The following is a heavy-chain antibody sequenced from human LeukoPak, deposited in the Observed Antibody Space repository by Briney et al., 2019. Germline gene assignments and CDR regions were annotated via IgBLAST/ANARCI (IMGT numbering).Heavy chain of an antibody. Sequence: GASVKVSFKASGYTFTGYYMHWVRQAPGQGLEWMGWINPNSGGTNYAQKFQGRVTMTRDTSISTAYMELSRLRSDDTAVYYCARGEDYYDSSGYYSLDWGQGTLVTVSS. CDR3: ARGEDYYDSSGYYSLD. D-gene: IGHD3-22*01. CDR1: GYTFTGYY. CDR2: INPNSGGT. V-gene: IGHV1-2*02. J-gene: IGHJ4*02.